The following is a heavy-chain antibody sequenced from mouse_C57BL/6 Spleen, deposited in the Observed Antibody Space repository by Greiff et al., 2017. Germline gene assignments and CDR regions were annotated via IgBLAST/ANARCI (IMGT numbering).Heavy chain of an antibody. CDR2: ISSGSSTI. Sequence: EVQRVESGGGLVKPGGSLKLSCAASGFTFSDYGMHWVRQAPEKGLEWVAYISSGSSTIYYADTVKGRFTISRDNAKNTLFLQMPSLRSEDTAMYYCARNDYGYFDVWGTGTTVTVSS. D-gene: IGHD2-3*01. V-gene: IGHV5-17*01. J-gene: IGHJ1*03. CDR1: GFTFSDYG. CDR3: ARNDYGYFDV.